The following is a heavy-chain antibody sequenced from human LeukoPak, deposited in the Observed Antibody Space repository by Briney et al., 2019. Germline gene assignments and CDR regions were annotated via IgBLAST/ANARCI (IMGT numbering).Heavy chain of an antibody. CDR3: ARGRVLLA. V-gene: IGHV4-34*01. D-gene: IGHD3-10*01. J-gene: IGHJ5*02. CDR1: GGSFSGYY. CDR2: INHSGST. Sequence: SETLSLTCAVYGGSFSGYYWSWIRQPPGKGLEWIGEINHSGSTNYNPSLKSRVTISVDTSKNQFSLKLSSVTAADTAVYYCARGRVLLAWGQGTLAPVSS.